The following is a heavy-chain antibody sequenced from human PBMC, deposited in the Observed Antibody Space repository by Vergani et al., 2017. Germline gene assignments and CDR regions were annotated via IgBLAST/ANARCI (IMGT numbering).Heavy chain of an antibody. CDR3: ARTLRGSIAVGGTGYFDY. CDR2: IYYSGST. CDR1: GGSISSYY. V-gene: IGHV4-59*08. Sequence: QVQLQESGPGLVKPSETLSLTCTVSGGSISSYYWSWIRQPPGKGLEWIGYIYYSGSTNYNPSLKSRVTISVDTSKNQFSLKLSSVTAADTAVYYCARTLRGSIAVGGTGYFDYWGQGTLVTVSS. J-gene: IGHJ4*02. D-gene: IGHD6-19*01.